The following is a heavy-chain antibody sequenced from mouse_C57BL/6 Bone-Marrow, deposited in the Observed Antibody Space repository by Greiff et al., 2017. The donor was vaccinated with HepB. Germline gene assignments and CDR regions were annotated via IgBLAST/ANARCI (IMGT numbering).Heavy chain of an antibody. Sequence: EVHLVESGPELVKPGASVKMSCKASGYTFTDYNMHWVKQSHGKSLEWIGYINPNNGGTSYNQKFKGKATLTVNKSSSTAYMELRSLTSEDSAVYYCARGNYGSFYWYFDVWGTGTTVTVSS. D-gene: IGHD1-1*01. CDR3: ARGNYGSFYWYFDV. CDR2: INPNNGGT. V-gene: IGHV1-22*01. J-gene: IGHJ1*03. CDR1: GYTFTDYN.